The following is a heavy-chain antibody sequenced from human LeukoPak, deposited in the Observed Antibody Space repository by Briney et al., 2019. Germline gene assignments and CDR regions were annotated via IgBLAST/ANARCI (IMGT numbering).Heavy chain of an antibody. CDR1: GYTFTSYY. Sequence: ASVKVSCKASGYTFTSYYIHWVRQAPGQGLEWMGGIKPNSGGTNYAQKFEGRVTMTRDTSISTVYMDLSGLRFDDTAVYYCARVRTPYYDIPGFYYEAAYWGQGILITVSS. CDR2: IKPNSGGT. J-gene: IGHJ4*02. CDR3: ARVRTPYYDIPGFYYEAAY. V-gene: IGHV1-2*02. D-gene: IGHD3-22*01.